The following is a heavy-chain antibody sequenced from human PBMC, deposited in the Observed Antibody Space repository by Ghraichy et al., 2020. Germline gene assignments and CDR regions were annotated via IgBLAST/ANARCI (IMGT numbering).Heavy chain of an antibody. CDR3: ARADSSGYYLFDY. V-gene: IGHV1-69*13. CDR1: GGTFSSYA. CDR2: VIPIFGTA. Sequence: SVKVSCKASGGTFSSYAISWVRQAPGPGLEWMGGVIPIFGTANYAQKFQGRVTITADESTSTAYMELSSLRSEDTAVYYCARADSSGYYLFDYWGQGTLVTVSS. D-gene: IGHD3-22*01. J-gene: IGHJ4*02.